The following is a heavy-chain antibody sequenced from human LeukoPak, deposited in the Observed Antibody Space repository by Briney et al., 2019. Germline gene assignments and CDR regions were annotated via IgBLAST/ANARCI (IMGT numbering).Heavy chain of an antibody. CDR2: IDFSDDGAS. CDR3: ARVDSGNYDY. CDR1: GFIFSGYV. J-gene: IGHJ4*02. V-gene: IGHV3-23*01. D-gene: IGHD1-26*01. Sequence: PGGSLRLSCAASGFIFSGYVMSWVRQAPGKGLEYVSSIDFSDDGASYYADSVKGRFTISRDNSKNTLFLQMNSLRVEDTAFYYCARVDSGNYDYWGQGTLLTVSS.